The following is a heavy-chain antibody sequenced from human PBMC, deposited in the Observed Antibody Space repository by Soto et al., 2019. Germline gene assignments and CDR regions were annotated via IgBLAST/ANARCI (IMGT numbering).Heavy chain of an antibody. Sequence: SETLSLTFTVSGGSVSSGSYYWSWIRQPPGKGLEWIGYIYYSGSTNYNPSLKSRVTISVDTSKNQFSLKLSSVTAADTAVYYCARDIGDCGDYSFGYYYYGMDVWGQGTTVTVSS. D-gene: IGHD4-17*01. CDR3: ARDIGDCGDYSFGYYYYGMDV. CDR2: IYYSGST. J-gene: IGHJ6*02. V-gene: IGHV4-61*01. CDR1: GGSVSSGSYY.